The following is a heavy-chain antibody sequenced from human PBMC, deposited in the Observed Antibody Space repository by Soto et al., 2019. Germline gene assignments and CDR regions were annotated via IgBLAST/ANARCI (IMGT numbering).Heavy chain of an antibody. V-gene: IGHV1-24*01. D-gene: IGHD6-13*01. Sequence: SVKVSCQVSGYTLTELSMHWVRQAPGKGLEWTGGFDPEDGETIYAQKFQGRVTMTEDTSTDTAYMELSSLRSEDTAVYYCATKQLVRGAYYFDYWGQGTLVTVYS. CDR1: GYTLTELS. CDR3: ATKQLVRGAYYFDY. J-gene: IGHJ4*02. CDR2: FDPEDGET.